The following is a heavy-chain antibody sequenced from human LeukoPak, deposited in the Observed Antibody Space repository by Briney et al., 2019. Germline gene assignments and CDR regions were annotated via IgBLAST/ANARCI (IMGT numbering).Heavy chain of an antibody. V-gene: IGHV4-61*01. CDR1: GGSVSSGSSY. D-gene: IGHD4-17*01. Sequence: PSETLSLTCTVSGGSVSSGSSYWSWIRQPPGKGLEWIGYIYYSGSTNYNPSLKSRVTISVDTSKNLFSLKLSSVTAADTAVYYCARGLRHPDYWGQGTLVTVSS. CDR3: ARGLRHPDY. CDR2: IYYSGST. J-gene: IGHJ4*02.